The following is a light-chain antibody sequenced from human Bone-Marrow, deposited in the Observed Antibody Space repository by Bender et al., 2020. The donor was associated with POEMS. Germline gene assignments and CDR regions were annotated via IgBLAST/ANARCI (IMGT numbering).Light chain of an antibody. CDR3: CSYVASFSYV. J-gene: IGLJ1*01. Sequence: QSTLTQPRSVSGSPGQSVTISCTGTSSDVGRYDYVSWYQQHPGNAPRLLIYDVSRRPAGVPGRFAGSESGSTASLTISGVQADEEADYYCCSYVASFSYVFGTATTVNVL. V-gene: IGLV2-11*01. CDR1: SSDVGRYDY. CDR2: DVS.